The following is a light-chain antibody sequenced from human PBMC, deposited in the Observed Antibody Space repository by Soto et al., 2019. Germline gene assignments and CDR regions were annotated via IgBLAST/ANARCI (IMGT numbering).Light chain of an antibody. V-gene: IGLV2-14*01. Sequence: QSVLTQPASVSGSPGQSIAISCSGSSSDLGIYNYVSWYQQHPGKVPKLIIFEVTNRPSGVSNRFSGSKSGNTVSLTISGLQAEDEADYYCSSYTSTDTYVSXTGTKVTVL. CDR3: SSYTSTDTYV. J-gene: IGLJ1*01. CDR1: SSDLGIYNY. CDR2: EVT.